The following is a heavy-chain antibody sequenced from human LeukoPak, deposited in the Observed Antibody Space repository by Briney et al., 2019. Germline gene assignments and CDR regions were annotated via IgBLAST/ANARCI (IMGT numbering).Heavy chain of an antibody. J-gene: IGHJ5*02. CDR2: ISGSGGST. CDR3: AKSSVLLWFGVVLDP. D-gene: IGHD3-10*01. V-gene: IGHV3-23*01. Sequence: GGSLRLSCAASGFTFSSYAMSWVRQAPGKGLEWVSAISGSGGSTYYADSVKGRFTISRDNSKNTLYLQMNSLRAEDAAVYYCAKSSVLLWFGVVLDPWGQGTLVTVSS. CDR1: GFTFSSYA.